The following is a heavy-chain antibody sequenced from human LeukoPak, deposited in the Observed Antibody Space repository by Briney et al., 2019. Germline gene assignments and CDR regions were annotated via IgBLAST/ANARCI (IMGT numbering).Heavy chain of an antibody. CDR2: IYSSGGT. V-gene: IGHV3-53*01. J-gene: IGHJ4*02. CDR3: ARSEYYFDY. D-gene: IGHD3-10*01. CDR1: GFTVSSNY. Sequence: GGSLRLSCAAFGFTVSSNYMNWARRAPGKGLEWVSVIYSSGGTFYADSVRGRFTISRDNSKITLYRQMNSLRGEDTAVYYCARSEYYFDYWGQGALVTVSS.